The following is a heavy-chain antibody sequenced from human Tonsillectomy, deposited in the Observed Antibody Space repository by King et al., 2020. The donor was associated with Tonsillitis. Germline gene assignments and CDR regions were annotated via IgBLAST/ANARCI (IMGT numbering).Heavy chain of an antibody. CDR2: INHSGST. Sequence: VQLQQWGAGLLKPSETLSLTCAVYGGSFSGYYWSWIRQPPGKGLEWIGEINHSGSTNYNPSLESRVTVSVDTSKNQFSLKLSSVTAADTAVYYCARGGYCSSTSCPKRRNWFDPWGQGTLVTVSS. CDR1: GGSFSGYY. J-gene: IGHJ5*02. D-gene: IGHD2-2*01. CDR3: ARGGYCSSTSCPKRRNWFDP. V-gene: IGHV4-34*01.